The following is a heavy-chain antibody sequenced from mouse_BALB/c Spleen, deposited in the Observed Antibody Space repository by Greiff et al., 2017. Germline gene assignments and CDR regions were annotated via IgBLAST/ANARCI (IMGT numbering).Heavy chain of an antibody. Sequence: VQLQQSGAELMKPGASVKISCKATGYTFSSYWIEWVKQRPGHGLEWIGEILPGSGSTNYNEKFKGKATFTADTSSNTAYMQLSSLTSEDSAVYYCARGGYGYGGYWYFDVWGAGTTVTVSS. J-gene: IGHJ1*01. CDR1: GYTFSSYW. CDR3: ARGGYGYGGYWYFDV. CDR2: ILPGSGST. D-gene: IGHD2-2*01. V-gene: IGHV1-9*01.